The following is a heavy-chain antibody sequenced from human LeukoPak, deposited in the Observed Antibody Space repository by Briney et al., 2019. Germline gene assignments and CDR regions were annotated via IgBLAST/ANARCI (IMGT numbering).Heavy chain of an antibody. CDR2: IYTSGGT. V-gene: IGHV4-4*09. J-gene: IGHJ4*02. CDR3: ARLTRLSTSPDRYYLDY. D-gene: IGHD6-6*01. CDR1: GDSISSYY. Sequence: SETLFLTCTVSGDSISSYYWSWIRQPPGKGLEWIGYIYTSGGTNYIPSLKGRVTISIDTSKNQFSLKLSSVTAADSAVYYCARLTRLSTSPDRYYLDYWGQGTLVTVSS.